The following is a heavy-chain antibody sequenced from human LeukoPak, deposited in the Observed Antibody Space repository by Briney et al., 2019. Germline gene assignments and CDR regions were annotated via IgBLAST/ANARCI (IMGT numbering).Heavy chain of an antibody. CDR3: AREAYRDYVWGSWSY. J-gene: IGHJ4*02. V-gene: IGHV7-4-1*02. Sequence: ASVKVSCKASGYTFTSYAMNWVRQAPGQGLEWMGWINTNTGNPTYAQGFTGRFVFSLDTSVSTAYLQISSLKAEDTAVYYCAREAYRDYVWGSWSYWGQGTLVTVSS. CDR1: GYTFTSYA. D-gene: IGHD3-16*01. CDR2: INTNTGNP.